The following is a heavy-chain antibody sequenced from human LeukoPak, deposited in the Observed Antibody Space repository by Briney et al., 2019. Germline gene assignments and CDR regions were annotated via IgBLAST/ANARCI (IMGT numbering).Heavy chain of an antibody. D-gene: IGHD4-23*01. Sequence: SETLSLTCTLSGGAITAYYWSWLRQPPGKGLEWIGYIYYSGITNYNPALKSRVTMSVGTSKNHFYLKLSSVTAADTAVYFCARRMSPGGWFGPWGQGTLVTVSS. CDR1: GGAITAYY. CDR2: IYYSGIT. V-gene: IGHV4-59*08. CDR3: ARRMSPGGWFGP. J-gene: IGHJ5*02.